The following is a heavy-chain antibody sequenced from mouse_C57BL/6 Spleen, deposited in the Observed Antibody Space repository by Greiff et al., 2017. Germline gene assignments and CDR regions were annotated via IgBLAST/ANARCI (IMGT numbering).Heavy chain of an antibody. CDR1: GYSITSGYY. CDR2: ISYDGSN. D-gene: IGHD2-4*01. V-gene: IGHV3-6*01. Sequence: ESGPGLVKPSQSLSLTCSVTGYSITSGYYWNWIRQFPGNKLEWMGYISYDGSNNYNPSLKNRISITRDTSKNQFFLKLNSVTTEDTATYYCARVDYDEGAYWGQGTLVTVSA. CDR3: ARVDYDEGAY. J-gene: IGHJ3*01.